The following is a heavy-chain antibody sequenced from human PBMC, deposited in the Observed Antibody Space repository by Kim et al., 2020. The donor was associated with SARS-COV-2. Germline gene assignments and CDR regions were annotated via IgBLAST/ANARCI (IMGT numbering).Heavy chain of an antibody. CDR3: ARLSTVKNVVVVVAAADY. Sequence: GGSLRLSCAASGFTFSDYNMNWVRQAPGKGLEWVSSISPSSSYIYYADSVKGRFTISRDNAKNSLYLQMNSLRAEDTAVYYCARLSTVKNVVVVVAAADYWGQGTLVTVSS. J-gene: IGHJ4*02. CDR2: ISPSSSYI. V-gene: IGHV3-21*01. D-gene: IGHD2-15*01. CDR1: GFTFSDYN.